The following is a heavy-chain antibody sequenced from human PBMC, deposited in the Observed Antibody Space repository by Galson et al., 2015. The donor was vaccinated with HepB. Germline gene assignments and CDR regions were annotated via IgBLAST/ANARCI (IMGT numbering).Heavy chain of an antibody. V-gene: IGHV1-2*06. Sequence: SVKVSCKASGYTFTGYYMHWVRQAPGQGLEWMGRINPNSGGTNYXQKFQGRVTMTRDTSXXTAYMELSRLRSDDTAVYYCAREXXYCGGXCLYDTNXFDPWGQXTLVXVSS. CDR2: INPNSGGT. CDR3: AREXXYCGGXCLYDTNXFDP. CDR1: GYTFTGYY. D-gene: IGHD2-21*01. J-gene: IGHJ5*02.